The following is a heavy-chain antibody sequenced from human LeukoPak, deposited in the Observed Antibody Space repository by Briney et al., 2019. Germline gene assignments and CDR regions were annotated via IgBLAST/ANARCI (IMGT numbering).Heavy chain of an antibody. V-gene: IGHV4-34*01. Sequence: SETLSLTCAVYGGSFSGYYWSWIRQPPGKGLEWIGEINHSGSTNYNPSLKSRVTISVDTSKNQFSLKLSSVTAADTAVYYCAGGGAGGGNSQWGQGNLVHLSS. CDR1: GGSFSGYY. J-gene: IGHJ4*01. CDR2: INHSGST. D-gene: IGHD4-23*01. CDR3: AGGGAGGGNSQ.